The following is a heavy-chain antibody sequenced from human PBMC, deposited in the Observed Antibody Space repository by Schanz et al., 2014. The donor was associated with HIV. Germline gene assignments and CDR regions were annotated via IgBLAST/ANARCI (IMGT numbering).Heavy chain of an antibody. V-gene: IGHV1-2*02. CDR1: GYTFTNYD. Sequence: QVQLVQSGAEVKKPGASVKVSCKASGYTFTNYDINWVRQAPGQGLEWMGWINPNSGGADSAQKFQGRVTMTRDTSTSTVYMDLSSLTSEDTAVYYCARDKSGSSWYDSWGQGTLVTVSS. CDR2: INPNSGGA. J-gene: IGHJ5*01. CDR3: ARDKSGSSWYDS. D-gene: IGHD6-13*01.